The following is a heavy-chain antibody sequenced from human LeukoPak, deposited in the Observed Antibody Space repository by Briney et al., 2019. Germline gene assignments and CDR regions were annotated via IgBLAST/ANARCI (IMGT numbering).Heavy chain of an antibody. D-gene: IGHD3-3*01. J-gene: IGHJ4*02. CDR3: ARVPYYDFWSGYH. CDR2: IIPIFGTA. CDR1: GGTFSSYA. Sequence: SVKVSCKASGGTFSSYAISWVRQAPGQGLEWMGGIIPIFGTANYAQKFQGRVTITADKSTSTAYMELSSLRSEDTAVYYCARVPYYDFWSGYHWGQGTLVTVSS. V-gene: IGHV1-69*06.